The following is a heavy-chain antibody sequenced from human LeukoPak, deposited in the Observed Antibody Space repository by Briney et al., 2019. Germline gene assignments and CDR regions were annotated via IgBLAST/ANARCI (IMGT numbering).Heavy chain of an antibody. V-gene: IGHV3-64*02. D-gene: IGHD6-19*01. CDR1: GFTFSSYA. CDR2: ISSNGGTT. CDR3: AKVGSGWPGYYFDY. J-gene: IGHJ4*02. Sequence: GGSLRLSCAASGFTFSSYAMHWVRLSPGKGLEYVSGISSNGGTTSYADSVQGRFTISRDNSKNTLYLQMGSLRGEDMAVYYCAKVGSGWPGYYFDYWGQGTLATVSS.